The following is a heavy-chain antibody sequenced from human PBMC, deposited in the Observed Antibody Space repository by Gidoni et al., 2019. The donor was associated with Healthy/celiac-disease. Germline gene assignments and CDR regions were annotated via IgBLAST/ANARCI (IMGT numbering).Heavy chain of an antibody. D-gene: IGHD3-22*01. V-gene: IGHV1-69*01. CDR2: IIPIFGTA. CDR3: ARDYEPDSGYLDY. CDR1: GGTFSSYA. J-gene: IGHJ4*02. Sequence: QVQLVQSGAEVKKPGSSGKVSCKASGGTFSSYAISWVRQAPGQGFEWRGGIIPIFGTANYAQKFQGRVTITADESTSTAYMELSSLRSEDTAVYYCARDYEPDSGYLDYWGQGTLVTVSS.